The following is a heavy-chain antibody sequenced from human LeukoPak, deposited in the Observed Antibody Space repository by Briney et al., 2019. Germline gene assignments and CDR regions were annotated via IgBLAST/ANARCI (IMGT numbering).Heavy chain of an antibody. CDR2: GYYSRST. D-gene: IGHD3-9*01. Sequence: PSETLSLTCTVPGGYIYNYYRSWVRQPPGKGLEWIGYGYYSRSTNYNPSLKSRVTISVDTSNNQFSLKLTSVTAADTAVYYCARLARIVTAGYNGYHSMDVWGQGTTVTVSS. CDR1: GGYIYNYY. V-gene: IGHV4-59*12. CDR3: ARLARIVTAGYNGYHSMDV. J-gene: IGHJ6*02.